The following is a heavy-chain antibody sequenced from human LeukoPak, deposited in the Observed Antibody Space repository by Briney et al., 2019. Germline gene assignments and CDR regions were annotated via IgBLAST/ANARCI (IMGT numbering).Heavy chain of an antibody. CDR2: IKRDGSEK. CDR3: ARDRTRYCSSTSCYDYSYYGMDV. CDR1: GFTFSSYW. Sequence: GGSLRLSCAASGFTFSSYWMSWVRQAPGEGLEWVANIKRDGSEKYYVDSVKGRFTISRDNAKNSLYLQMNSLRAEDTAVYYCARDRTRYCSSTSCYDYSYYGMDVWGQGTTVTVSS. D-gene: IGHD2-2*01. J-gene: IGHJ6*02. V-gene: IGHV3-7*03.